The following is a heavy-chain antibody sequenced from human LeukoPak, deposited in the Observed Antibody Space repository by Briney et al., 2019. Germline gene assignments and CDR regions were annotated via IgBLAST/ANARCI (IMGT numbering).Heavy chain of an antibody. CDR2: INHSGST. D-gene: IGHD2-8*01. CDR1: GGSFSGYY. V-gene: IGHV4-34*01. Sequence: SETLSLTCAAYGGSFSGYYWSWIRQPPGKGLEWIGEINHSGSTNYNPSLKSRVTISVDTSKNQFSLKLSSVTAADTAVYYCARGRSYCTNGVCYSGWFDPWGQGTLVTVS. J-gene: IGHJ5*02. CDR3: ARGRSYCTNGVCYSGWFDP.